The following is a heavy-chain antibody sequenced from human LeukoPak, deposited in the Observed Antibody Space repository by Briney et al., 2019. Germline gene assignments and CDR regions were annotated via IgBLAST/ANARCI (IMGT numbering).Heavy chain of an antibody. CDR3: AKDSNPAGYYYMDV. D-gene: IGHD1-14*01. Sequence: GRSLRLSCAASGFTFSTYGMYWVRQAPGKGLDWGAVIWYDGSNKYYADSVKGRFTISRDNSKNTLYLQMNSLRAEDTAVYYCAKDSNPAGYYYMDVWGKGTTVTASS. CDR1: GFTFSTYG. V-gene: IGHV3-33*06. CDR2: IWYDGSNK. J-gene: IGHJ6*03.